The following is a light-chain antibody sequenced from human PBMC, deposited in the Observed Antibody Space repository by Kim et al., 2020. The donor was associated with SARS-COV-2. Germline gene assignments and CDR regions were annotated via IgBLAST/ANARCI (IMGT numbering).Light chain of an antibody. CDR2: GAS. CDR3: QQYGSSPLT. J-gene: IGKJ4*01. CDR1: QSVSSSY. Sequence: PRERDTLSCRASQSVSSSYLVWYQQKPGQAPRLLICGASSRATGIPDRFSGSGSGTDFTLTISRLEPEDFAVYYCQQYGSSPLTFGGGTKVDIK. V-gene: IGKV3-20*01.